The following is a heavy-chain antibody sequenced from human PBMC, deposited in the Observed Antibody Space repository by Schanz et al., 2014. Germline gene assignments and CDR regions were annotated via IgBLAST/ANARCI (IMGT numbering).Heavy chain of an antibody. V-gene: IGHV1-69*04. CDR1: GGTFSTYP. D-gene: IGHD1-1*01. CDR2: IIPSLGLA. CDR3: VKDPDKYNWNDVEGMDV. J-gene: IGHJ6*01. Sequence: QVQLVQSGAEVKKPGSSMKVSCKASGGTFSTYPINWVRQAPGQGLEWMGRIIPSLGLAKYEQKFQDKVTITADTSTTTAYMELSGLRSEDTAVYYCVKDPDKYNWNDVEGMDVWGPGTTVTVSS.